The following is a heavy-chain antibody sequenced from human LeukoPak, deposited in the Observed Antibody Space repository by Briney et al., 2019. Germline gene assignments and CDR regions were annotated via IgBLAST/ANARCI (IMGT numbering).Heavy chain of an antibody. J-gene: IGHJ4*02. Sequence: GGSLRLSCAASGFTFSSYEMNWVRQAPGKGLEWVSYISSSGSTIYYADSVKGRFTISRDNAENSLYLQMNSLRAEDTAVYYCARCGYERNFDYWGQGTLVTVSS. V-gene: IGHV3-48*03. CDR1: GFTFSSYE. CDR2: ISSSGSTI. CDR3: ARCGYERNFDY. D-gene: IGHD5-18*01.